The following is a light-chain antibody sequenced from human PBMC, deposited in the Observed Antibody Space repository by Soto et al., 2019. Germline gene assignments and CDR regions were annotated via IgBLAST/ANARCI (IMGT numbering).Light chain of an antibody. CDR1: TSDVGGYNL. Sequence: QSVLTQPASVSGSPGQSITIPCSGTTSDVGGYNLVSWYQQHTAKAPKLLIYEGTQRPSGVSSRFSGSKSGNTASLTISGLQAGDEADYYCCSYASSSSYVFGTGTKVTVL. CDR2: EGT. J-gene: IGLJ1*01. V-gene: IGLV2-23*01. CDR3: CSYASSSSYV.